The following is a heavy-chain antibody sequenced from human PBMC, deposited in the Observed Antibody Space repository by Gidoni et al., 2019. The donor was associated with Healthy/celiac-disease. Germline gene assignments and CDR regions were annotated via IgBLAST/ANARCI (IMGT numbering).Heavy chain of an antibody. Sequence: QVQLQESGPGLVKPSETLSLTCTVSGGSISSYYWSWIRQPPGKGLEWIGYIYYSGSTNYNPSLKSRVTISVDTSKNQFSLKLSSVTAADTAVYYCARLVRGYYDSSGYYYDWFDPWGQEPWSPSPQ. J-gene: IGHJ5*02. D-gene: IGHD3-22*01. CDR1: GGSISSYY. CDR2: IYYSGST. CDR3: ARLVRGYYDSSGYYYDWFDP. V-gene: IGHV4-59*08.